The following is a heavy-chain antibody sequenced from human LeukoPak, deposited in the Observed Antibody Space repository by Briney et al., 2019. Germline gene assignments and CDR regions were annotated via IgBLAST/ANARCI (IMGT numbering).Heavy chain of an antibody. Sequence: GRSLRLSCAASGFTFSNYAMHWVRQAPGKGLEWVSGISWNSGSIGYADSVKGRFTISRDNAKNSLYLQMNSLRAEDTALYYCAKDRANYYGSRYYFDYWGQGTLVTVSS. V-gene: IGHV3-9*01. J-gene: IGHJ4*02. CDR2: ISWNSGSI. CDR1: GFTFSNYA. D-gene: IGHD3-10*01. CDR3: AKDRANYYGSRYYFDY.